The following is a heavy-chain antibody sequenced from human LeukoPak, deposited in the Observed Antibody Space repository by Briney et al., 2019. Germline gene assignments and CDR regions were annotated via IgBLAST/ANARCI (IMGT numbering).Heavy chain of an antibody. V-gene: IGHV3-7*01. Sequence: GGSLRLSCAASGFTFSSYWMTWVRQAPGTGVEWVANVKQDGREKYYVDSVKGRFTISRDNAKNSLYLQMHSLRAEDTAVYYCARAERGYSFYYYYMDVWGKGTTVTVSS. CDR2: VKQDGREK. CDR3: ARAERGYSFYYYYMDV. CDR1: GFTFSSYW. D-gene: IGHD5-18*01. J-gene: IGHJ6*03.